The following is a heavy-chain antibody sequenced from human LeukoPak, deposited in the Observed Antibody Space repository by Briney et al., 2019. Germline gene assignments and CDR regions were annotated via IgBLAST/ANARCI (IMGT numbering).Heavy chain of an antibody. J-gene: IGHJ6*03. CDR3: ARGTIQLWSDDYYYYYMDV. V-gene: IGHV6-1*01. D-gene: IGHD5-18*01. CDR2: TYYRSKWYN. Sequence: SQTLSLTCAISGDSVSSNSAAWNWIRQSPSRGLEWLGRTYYRSKWYNDYAVSVKSRITINPDTSKNQFSLQLNSVTPEDTAVYYCARGTIQLWSDDYYYYYMDVWGKGTTVTVSS. CDR1: GDSVSSNSAA.